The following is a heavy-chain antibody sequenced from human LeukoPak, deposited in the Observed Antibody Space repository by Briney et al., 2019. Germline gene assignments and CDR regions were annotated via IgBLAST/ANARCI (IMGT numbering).Heavy chain of an antibody. V-gene: IGHV3-53*01. CDR3: ARDNAVPGRGYYFDY. CDR1: GFTVNSNY. CDR2: IYSGGST. D-gene: IGHD6-19*01. Sequence: GGSLRLSCAASGFTVNSNYMSWVRQSPGKGLEWVSVIYSGGSTYYANSVTGRFTISSDTSKNKLYLQMNSLRAEDTGVYYCARDNAVPGRGYYFDYWGQGALVTDSS. J-gene: IGHJ4*02.